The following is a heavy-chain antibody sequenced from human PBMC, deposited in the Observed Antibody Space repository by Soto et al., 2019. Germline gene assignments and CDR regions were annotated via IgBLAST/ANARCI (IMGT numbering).Heavy chain of an antibody. V-gene: IGHV4-59*08. J-gene: IGHJ3*02. CDR2: IYYSGST. Sequence: SETLSLTCTVSGGSISSYYWSWIRQPPGKGLEWIGYIYYSGSTNYNPSLKSRVTISVDTSKNQFSLKLSSVTAADTAVYYCARRTTRNDAFDIWGQGTMVTVSS. CDR1: GGSISSYY. D-gene: IGHD1-1*01. CDR3: ARRTTRNDAFDI.